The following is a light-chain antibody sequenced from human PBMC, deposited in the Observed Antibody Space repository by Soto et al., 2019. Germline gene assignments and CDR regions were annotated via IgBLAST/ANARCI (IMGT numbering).Light chain of an antibody. V-gene: IGKV3-20*01. CDR2: GAS. CDR1: QTIVGTY. Sequence: EIVLTQSPGSLSLSPGERATLSCRASQTIVGTYLAWSQPKPGQAPRLLIFGASSRASGIPDRFSGGGSGTYFTLTITTLEPADSAVYYCQLGGFGQGTKVEIQ. J-gene: IGKJ1*01. CDR3: QLGG.